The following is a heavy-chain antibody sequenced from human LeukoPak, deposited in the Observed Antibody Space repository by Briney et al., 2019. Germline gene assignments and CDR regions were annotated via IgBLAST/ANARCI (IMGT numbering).Heavy chain of an antibody. CDR3: ARGVEELLSYYYYMDV. CDR2: ISAYNGNT. J-gene: IGHJ6*03. CDR1: GYTFTSYG. D-gene: IGHD1-26*01. Sequence: GASVKVSCKASGYTFTSYGISWVRQAPGQGLEWMGWISAYNGNTNYAQKLQGRVTMTTDTSTSTAYMELRSLRSDDTAVYYCARGVEELLSYYYYMDVWGKGTTVTVSS. V-gene: IGHV1-18*01.